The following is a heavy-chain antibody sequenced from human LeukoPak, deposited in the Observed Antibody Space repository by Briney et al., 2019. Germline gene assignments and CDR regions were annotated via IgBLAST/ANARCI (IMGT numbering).Heavy chain of an antibody. J-gene: IGHJ1*01. Sequence: GASVKVSCKASGYTFTSYYMHWVRQAPGQGLEWMGLINPSGSSTSYAQKFQGRLSLTRDMSTSTDYMELSSLRSEDTAVYYCANGELYGGPAEYFQHWGQGTLVTVSS. D-gene: IGHD4-23*01. CDR3: ANGELYGGPAEYFQH. CDR1: GYTFTSYY. CDR2: INPSGSST. V-gene: IGHV1-46*01.